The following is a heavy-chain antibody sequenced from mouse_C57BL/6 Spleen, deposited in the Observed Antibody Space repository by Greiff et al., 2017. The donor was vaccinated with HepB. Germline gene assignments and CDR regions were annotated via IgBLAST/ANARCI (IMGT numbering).Heavy chain of an antibody. D-gene: IGHD1-1*01. V-gene: IGHV5-6*01. CDR1: GFTFSSYG. Sequence: EVMLVESGGDLVKPGGSLKLSCAASGFTFSSYGMSWVRQTPDKRLEWVATISSGGSYTYYPDSVKGRFTISRDNAKNTLYLQMSSLKSEDTAMCYCARGGGSSYYWYFDVWGTGTTVTVSS. CDR2: ISSGGSYT. J-gene: IGHJ1*03. CDR3: ARGGGSSYYWYFDV.